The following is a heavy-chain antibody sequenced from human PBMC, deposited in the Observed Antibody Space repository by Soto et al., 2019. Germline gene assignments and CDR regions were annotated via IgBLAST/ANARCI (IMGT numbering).Heavy chain of an antibody. CDR1: GGSISSSSYY. Sequence: SETLSLTCTVSGGSISSSSYYWGWIRQPPGKGLEWIGSIYYSGSTYYNPSLKSRVTISVDTSKSQFSLKLSSVTAADTAVYYCARHGRPMVRGVFHQAFDYWGQGTLVTVSS. V-gene: IGHV4-39*01. J-gene: IGHJ4*02. D-gene: IGHD3-10*01. CDR2: IYYSGST. CDR3: ARHGRPMVRGVFHQAFDY.